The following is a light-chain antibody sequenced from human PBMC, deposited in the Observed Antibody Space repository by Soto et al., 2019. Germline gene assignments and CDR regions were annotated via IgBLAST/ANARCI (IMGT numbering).Light chain of an antibody. CDR3: QQYGSSPLT. CDR1: QYVSIGF. V-gene: IGKV3-20*01. J-gene: IGKJ4*01. CDR2: SAS. Sequence: EIVLTQSPGTLSLSPGEGATLSCRASQYVSIGFLAWYQQKPGQAPRLLIHSASTRATGIPDRFSGSGSGTDFTLTISRLEPEDFAVYYCQQYGSSPLTFGGGTKVEIK.